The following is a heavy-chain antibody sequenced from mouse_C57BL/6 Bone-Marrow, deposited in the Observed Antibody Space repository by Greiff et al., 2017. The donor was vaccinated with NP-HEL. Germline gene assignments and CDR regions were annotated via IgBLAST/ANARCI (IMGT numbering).Heavy chain of an antibody. CDR1: GYTFTSYW. V-gene: IGHV1-50*01. CDR2: IDPSDSYT. Sequence: VQLQQPGAELVKPGASVKLSCKASGYTFTSYWMQWVKQRPGQGLEWIGEIDPSDSYTNYNQKFKGKATLTVDTPSSTAYMQLSSLTSEDSAVYYCASDGYCDYWGQGTTLTVSS. CDR3: ASDGYCDY. J-gene: IGHJ2*01. D-gene: IGHD2-3*01.